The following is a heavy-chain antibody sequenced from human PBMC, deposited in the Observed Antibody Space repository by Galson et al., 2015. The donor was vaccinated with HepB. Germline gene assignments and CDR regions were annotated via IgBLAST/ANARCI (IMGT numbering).Heavy chain of an antibody. CDR3: ARAGRFGELFD. J-gene: IGHJ4*02. D-gene: IGHD3-10*01. Sequence: SLRLSCAASGFTLRSAWMIWVRQAPGKGLEWVGRIKSKSDGGATDYGTPVKGRFTISRDDTKNILILQMNSLITEDTAIYYCARAGRFGELFDWGQGTLVTVSS. CDR2: IKSKSDGGAT. V-gene: IGHV3-15*01. CDR1: GFTLRSAW.